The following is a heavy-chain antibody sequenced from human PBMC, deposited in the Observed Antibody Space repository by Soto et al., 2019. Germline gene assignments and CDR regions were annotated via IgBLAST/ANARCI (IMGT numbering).Heavy chain of an antibody. D-gene: IGHD5-12*01. Sequence: QVQLQQWGAGLLKPSETLSLNCAVNGGSLSGYYWSWIRQPPGKGLEWLGEIKDGGRTNYSPSLKSRPTISSDTSTNQFSLRLYSVTAADTGVYYCARGQEGVVATHWDQGTLVTVSS. CDR2: IKDGGRT. J-gene: IGHJ4*02. CDR3: ARGQEGVVATH. V-gene: IGHV4-34*01. CDR1: GGSLSGYY.